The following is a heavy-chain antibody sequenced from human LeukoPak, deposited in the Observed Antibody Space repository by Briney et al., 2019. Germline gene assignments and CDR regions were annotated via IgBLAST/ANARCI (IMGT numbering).Heavy chain of an antibody. D-gene: IGHD3-10*01. J-gene: IGHJ4*02. CDR1: GGSISSGGYY. CDR2: IYTSGST. V-gene: IGHV4-61*02. CDR3: ARSHYYGSGTLPPYYFDY. Sequence: SSETLSLTCTVSGGSISSGGYYWSWIRQPAGKGLEWIGRIYTSGSTNYNPSLKSRVTISVDTSKNQFSLKLSSVTAADTAVYYCARSHYYGSGTLPPYYFDYWGQGTLVTVSS.